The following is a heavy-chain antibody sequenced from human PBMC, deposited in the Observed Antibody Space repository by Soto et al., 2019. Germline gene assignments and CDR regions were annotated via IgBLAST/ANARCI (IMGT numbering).Heavy chain of an antibody. V-gene: IGHV4-34*01. CDR1: GESFSGHF. CDR2: IDYSGAT. D-gene: IGHD3-10*02. J-gene: IGHJ4*02. Sequence: QVQLHQWGTGLLKPSETLSLTCSVSGESFSGHFWTWIRQPPGKGLEWIGEIDYSGATHYNASVKSRVSMSVDTTKKQVYLKVTSVTAADTAVYYCARGGITPSMFFFEYWGQGPLVIVSS. CDR3: ARGGITPSMFFFEY.